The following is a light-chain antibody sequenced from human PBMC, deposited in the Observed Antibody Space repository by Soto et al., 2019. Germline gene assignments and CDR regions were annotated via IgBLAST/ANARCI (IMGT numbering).Light chain of an antibody. CDR2: DAS. J-gene: IGKJ5*01. Sequence: DIQMTQSPSTLPASVGDRLSITCRASQSVSNWLAWYQQKPGIAPNLLIYDASTLESGVPSRFSGSGSGTEFTLTISSLQPVDFATYYCQQYNIYPTFGQGTRLEIK. CDR3: QQYNIYPT. CDR1: QSVSNW. V-gene: IGKV1-5*01.